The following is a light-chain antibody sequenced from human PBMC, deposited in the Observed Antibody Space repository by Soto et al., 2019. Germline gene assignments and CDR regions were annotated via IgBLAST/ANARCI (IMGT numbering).Light chain of an antibody. J-gene: IGKJ3*01. CDR2: NAS. CDR3: QQRSNWPPIFT. V-gene: IGKV3-11*01. CDR1: QSVSSY. Sequence: EIVLTQSPATLSSSPGERATLSCRASQSVSSYLAWYQQKPGQAPRLLIYNASNRATGIPARFSGSGSGSDFTLTISSLEPEDFAFDYCQQRSNWPPIFTFGPGTKVDIK.